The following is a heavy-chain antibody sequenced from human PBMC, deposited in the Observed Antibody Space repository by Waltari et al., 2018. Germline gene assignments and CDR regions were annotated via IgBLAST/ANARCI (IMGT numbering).Heavy chain of an antibody. V-gene: IGHV4-39*07. CDR3: ARETAYSSSWAYAFDI. Sequence: QLQLQESGPGLVKPSETLSLTCTVSGGSISSSSYYWGWIRQPPGKGLEWIGSIYYRGSTYYNPSLKSRVTRSVDTSKNQFSLKLSSVTAADTAVYYCARETAYSSSWAYAFDIWGQGTMVTVSS. CDR1: GGSISSSSYY. CDR2: IYYRGST. D-gene: IGHD6-6*01. J-gene: IGHJ3*02.